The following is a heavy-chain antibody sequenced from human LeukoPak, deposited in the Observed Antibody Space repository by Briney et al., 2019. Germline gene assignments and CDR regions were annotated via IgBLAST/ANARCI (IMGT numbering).Heavy chain of an antibody. Sequence: GGSLRLSCAASGFTVSSNYMSWVRQAPGKGLEWVSVIYSGGSTYYADSVKGRFTISRHNSKNTLYLQMNSLRAEDTAVYYCAKGAGYYYDSSGYYGSLLDYWGQGTLVTLSS. V-gene: IGHV3-53*01. CDR2: IYSGGST. CDR3: AKGAGYYYDSSGYYGSLLDY. J-gene: IGHJ4*02. CDR1: GFTVSSNY. D-gene: IGHD3-22*01.